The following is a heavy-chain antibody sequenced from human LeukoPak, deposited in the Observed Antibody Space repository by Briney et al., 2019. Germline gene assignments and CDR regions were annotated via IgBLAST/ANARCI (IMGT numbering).Heavy chain of an antibody. CDR2: IYTSGST. CDR1: GGSISSYY. D-gene: IGHD6-19*01. V-gene: IGHV4-4*07. J-gene: IGHJ4*02. Sequence: SETLSLTCTVSGGSISSYYWSWIRQPAGKGLEWIGRIYTSGSTNYNPSLKSRVTISVDTSKNQFSLKLSSVTAADTAVYYCAGARKSSGWDNPDYWGQGTLVTVSS. CDR3: AGARKSSGWDNPDY.